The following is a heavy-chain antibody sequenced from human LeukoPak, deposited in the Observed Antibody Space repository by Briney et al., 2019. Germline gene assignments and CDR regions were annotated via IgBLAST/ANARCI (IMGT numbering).Heavy chain of an antibody. V-gene: IGHV3-53*01. CDR2: IYSGGST. CDR3: ARIDPTTVTTAHAFDI. Sequence: PGGSLRLSCAASGFTVSSNYMSWVRQAPGKGLEWVSVIYSGGSTYYADSVKGRFTISRDNSKNTLYLQMNSLRAEDTAVYYCARIDPTTVTTAHAFDIWGQGTMVTVSS. J-gene: IGHJ3*02. D-gene: IGHD4-17*01. CDR1: GFTVSSNY.